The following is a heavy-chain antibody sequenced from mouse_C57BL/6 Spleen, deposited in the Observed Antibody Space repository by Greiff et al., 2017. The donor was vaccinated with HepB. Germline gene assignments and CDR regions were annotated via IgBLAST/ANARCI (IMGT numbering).Heavy chain of an antibody. D-gene: IGHD4-1*01. J-gene: IGHJ3*01. Sequence: EVQLQQSGTVLARPGASVKMSCKTSGYTFTSYWMHWVKQRPGQGLEWIGAIYPGNSDTSYNQKFKGKAKLTAVTSASTAYMELSSLTNEDSAVYYCTWETGRGAWFAYWGQGTLVTVSA. CDR2: IYPGNSDT. V-gene: IGHV1-5*01. CDR3: TWETGRGAWFAY. CDR1: GYTFTSYW.